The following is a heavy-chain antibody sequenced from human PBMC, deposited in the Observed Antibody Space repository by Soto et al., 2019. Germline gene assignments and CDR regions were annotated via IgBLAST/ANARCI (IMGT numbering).Heavy chain of an antibody. V-gene: IGHV3-30-3*01. CDR1: GFTFSSYA. D-gene: IGHD1-26*01. CDR3: ARLEGATTMGDY. J-gene: IGHJ4*02. CDR2: ISYDGSNK. Sequence: VQLVESGGGLVQPGGSLRLSCAASGFTFSSYAMHWVRQAPGKGLEWVAVISYDGSNKYYADSVKGRFTISRDNSKNTLYLQMNSLRAEDTAVYYCARLEGATTMGDYWGQGTLVTVSS.